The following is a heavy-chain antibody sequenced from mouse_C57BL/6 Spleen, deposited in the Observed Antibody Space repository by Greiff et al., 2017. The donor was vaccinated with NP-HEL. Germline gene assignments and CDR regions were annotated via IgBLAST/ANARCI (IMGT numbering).Heavy chain of an antibody. CDR2: ISGGGGNT. CDR3: ARHGGYSFDY. Sequence: EVKVEESGGGLVKPGGSLKLSCAASGFTFSSYTMSWVRQTPEKRLEWVATISGGGGNTYYPDSVKGRFTISRDNAKNTLYLQMSSLSSEDTVLYYCARHGGYSFDYWGQGTTLTVSS. V-gene: IGHV5-9*01. CDR1: GFTFSSYT. J-gene: IGHJ2*01.